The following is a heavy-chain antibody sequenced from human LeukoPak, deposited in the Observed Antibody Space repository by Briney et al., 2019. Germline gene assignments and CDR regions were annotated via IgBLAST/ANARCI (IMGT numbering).Heavy chain of an antibody. D-gene: IGHD2-2*02. CDR2: IIPILGIA. J-gene: IGHJ6*03. Sequence: GASVKVSCKASGGTFSSYAISWVRQAPGQGLEWMGRIIPILGIANYAQKFQGRVTITADESTSTAYMELSSLRSEDTAVYYCARSVGYCSSTSCYRSAYYYYMDVWGKGTTVTVSS. CDR1: GGTFSSYA. V-gene: IGHV1-69*04. CDR3: ARSVGYCSSTSCYRSAYYYYMDV.